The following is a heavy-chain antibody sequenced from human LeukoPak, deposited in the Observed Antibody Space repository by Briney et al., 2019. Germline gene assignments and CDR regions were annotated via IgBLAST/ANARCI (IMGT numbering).Heavy chain of an antibody. V-gene: IGHV3-23*01. CDR2: ISGSGGST. J-gene: IGHJ4*02. D-gene: IGHD3-22*01. Sequence: PGGSLRLSCAASGFTFSSYAMSWVRQAPGKGLEWVSAISGSGGSTYYADSVKGRFTISRDNSKNTLYLQVNSLRAEDTAVYYCAKAPAYYYDSSGYRDYWGQGTLVTVSS. CDR3: AKAPAYYYDSSGYRDY. CDR1: GFTFSSYA.